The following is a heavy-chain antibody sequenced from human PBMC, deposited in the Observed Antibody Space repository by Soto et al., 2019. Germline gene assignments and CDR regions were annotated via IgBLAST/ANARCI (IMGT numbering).Heavy chain of an antibody. CDR2: MNPNSGNT. CDR3: ARDRAAAGSNWFDP. CDR1: GYTFTSYD. Sequence: QVQLVQSGAEVKKPGASVKVSCKASGYTFTSYDINWVRQATGQGLEWMGWMNPNSGNTGYAQKFQGRVTMTRNTSISTAYMERSSLRSEDTAVYYCARDRAAAGSNWFDPWGQGTLVTVSS. J-gene: IGHJ5*02. D-gene: IGHD6-13*01. V-gene: IGHV1-8*01.